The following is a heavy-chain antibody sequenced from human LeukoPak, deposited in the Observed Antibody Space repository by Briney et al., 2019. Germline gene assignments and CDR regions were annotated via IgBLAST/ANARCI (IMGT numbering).Heavy chain of an antibody. CDR3: ARLGTDWGFLFDS. J-gene: IGHJ4*02. Sequence: SETLSLTCTVSGXSITRNTYHWGWVRQPPGKGLEWIGTIYYSGSTYYNQSLRGRVALSVDTSKNQFSLKLTSVTAADTAMYYCARLGTDWGFLFDSWGQGTLVTVSS. CDR1: GXSITRNTYH. V-gene: IGHV4-39*01. D-gene: IGHD7-27*01. CDR2: IYYSGST.